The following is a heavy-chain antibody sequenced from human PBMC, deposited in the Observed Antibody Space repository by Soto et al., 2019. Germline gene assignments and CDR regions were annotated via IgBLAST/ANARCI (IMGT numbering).Heavy chain of an antibody. D-gene: IGHD3-3*01. V-gene: IGHV1-8*01. CDR2: MNPNSGNT. Sequence: ASVKVSCKASGYTFTSYDINWVRQATGQGLEWMGWMNPNSGNTGYAQKFQGRVTMTRNTSISTAYMELSSLRSEDTAVYYCARGRVGTIFGVVIAQLYYYYYMDVWGKGTTVTVSS. CDR3: ARGRVGTIFGVVIAQLYYYYYMDV. CDR1: GYTFTSYD. J-gene: IGHJ6*03.